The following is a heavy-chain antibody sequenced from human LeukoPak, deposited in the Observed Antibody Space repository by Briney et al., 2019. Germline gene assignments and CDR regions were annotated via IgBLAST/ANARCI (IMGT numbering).Heavy chain of an antibody. CDR2: IYYSGST. D-gene: IGHD5-18*01. CDR3: ARDRGYGYGPFDY. J-gene: IGHJ4*02. CDR1: GGSISSGGYY. Sequence: PSETLSLTCTVSGGSISSGGYYWSWIRQHPGKGLEWIGYIYYSGSTYYNPSLKSRVTISVDTSKNQFSLKLSFLTAADTAVYYCARDRGYGYGPFDYWGQGTLVTVSS. V-gene: IGHV4-31*03.